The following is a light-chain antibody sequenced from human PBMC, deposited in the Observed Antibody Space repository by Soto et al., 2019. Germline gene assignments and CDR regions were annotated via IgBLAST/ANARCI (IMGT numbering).Light chain of an antibody. CDR3: NSYTSSSTSYV. J-gene: IGLJ1*01. Sequence: QSVLTQPASVSGSPGQSITISCTGTSSDVGGCNFVSWYQQHPGKAPKLLIYDVSDRPSGVSNRFSGSKSGNTASLTISGLQAEDEADYYCNSYTSSSTSYVFGGGTKVTVL. CDR2: DVS. CDR1: SSDVGGCNF. V-gene: IGLV2-14*03.